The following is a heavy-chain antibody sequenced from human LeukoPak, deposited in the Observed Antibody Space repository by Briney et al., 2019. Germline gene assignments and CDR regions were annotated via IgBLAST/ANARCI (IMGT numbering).Heavy chain of an antibody. D-gene: IGHD3-16*01. V-gene: IGHV4-34*01. CDR2: INHSGST. CDR1: GGSFSGYY. CDR3: ARDRFRGVIEP. J-gene: IGHJ5*02. Sequence: SETLSLTCAVYGGSFSGYYWSWIRQPPGKGLEWIGEINHSGSTNYNPSLKSRVTISVDTSKNQFSLKLSSVTAADTAVYYCARDRFRGVIEPWGQGTLVTVSS.